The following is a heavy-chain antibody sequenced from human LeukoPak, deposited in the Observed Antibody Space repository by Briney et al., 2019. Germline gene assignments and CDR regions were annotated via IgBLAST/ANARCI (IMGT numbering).Heavy chain of an antibody. V-gene: IGHV4-39*07. Sequence: PSETLSLTCTGSISSRSFYWAWIRQSPGKGLEWIGNIYYSGSTYYNPSLKSRVTISVDTSKNQFSLKLSSVTAADTAVYYCARGNYYYGMDVWGQGTTVTVSS. CDR1: SISSRSFY. CDR3: ARGNYYYGMDV. CDR2: IYYSGST. J-gene: IGHJ6*02.